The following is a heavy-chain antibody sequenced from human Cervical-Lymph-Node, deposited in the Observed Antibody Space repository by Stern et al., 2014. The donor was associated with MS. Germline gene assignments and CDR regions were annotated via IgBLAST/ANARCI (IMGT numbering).Heavy chain of an antibody. CDR1: GFTFGGSV. V-gene: IGHV3-73*01. D-gene: IGHD2/OR15-2a*01. Sequence: EVQLVESGGGLVQPGGSLKLSCAASGFTFGGSVMHWVRQASGKGLEWVGRIRGKGNNYATAYAASVKGRFTISRDDSKNMTYLQMNSLKIEDTALYYCTAFSYYWGQGALVTVSS. J-gene: IGHJ4*02. CDR2: IRGKGNNYAT. CDR3: TAFSYY.